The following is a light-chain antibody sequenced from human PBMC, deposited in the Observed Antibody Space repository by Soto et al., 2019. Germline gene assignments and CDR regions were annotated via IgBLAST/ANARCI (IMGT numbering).Light chain of an antibody. J-gene: IGKJ5*01. V-gene: IGKV1-9*01. CDR1: QGISSY. Sequence: DIQLTQSPSFLSASVGDRVTITCRASQGISSYLAWYQQKPGKAPKFLIYAASTLRGAVPSRFSGSGYGTEFTLTISSLQPEDFATYYCQGLNDYPITFGQGTRLEIK. CDR3: QGLNDYPIT. CDR2: AAS.